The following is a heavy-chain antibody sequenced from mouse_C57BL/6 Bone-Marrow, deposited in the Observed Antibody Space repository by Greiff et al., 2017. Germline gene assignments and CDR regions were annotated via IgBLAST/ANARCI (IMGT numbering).Heavy chain of an antibody. CDR2: INPYNGGT. V-gene: IGHV1-19*01. D-gene: IGHD2-4*01. CDR3: ARVDDYDSHWYFDV. Sequence: EVQLQQSGPVLVKPGASVKMSCKASGYTFTDYYMNWVKQSHGKSLEWIGVINPYNGGTSYNQKFKGKATLTVDKSSSTAYMELNSLTSEDSAVYYCARVDDYDSHWYFDVWGTGTTVTVSS. CDR1: GYTFTDYY. J-gene: IGHJ1*03.